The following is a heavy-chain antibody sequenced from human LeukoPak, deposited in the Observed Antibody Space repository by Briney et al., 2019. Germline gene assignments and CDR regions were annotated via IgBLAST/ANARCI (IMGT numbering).Heavy chain of an antibody. CDR1: GGSISSSSYY. J-gene: IGHJ4*02. CDR3: ARPITMVRGVIKAESDY. D-gene: IGHD3-10*01. V-gene: IGHV4-39*01. Sequence: SETLSLTCTVSGGSISSSSYYWGWIRQPPGKGLEWIGSIYYSGSTYYNPSLKSRVTISVDTSKNQFSLKLSSVTAADTAVYYCARPITMVRGVIKAESDYWGQGTLVTVSS. CDR2: IYYSGST.